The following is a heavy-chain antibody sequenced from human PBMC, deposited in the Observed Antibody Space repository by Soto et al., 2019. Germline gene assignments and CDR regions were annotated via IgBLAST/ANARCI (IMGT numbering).Heavy chain of an antibody. J-gene: IGHJ4*02. CDR1: GGSISGSY. V-gene: IGHV4-59*01. CDR2: VYYTGST. CDR3: AGSLAVPGAHMEY. D-gene: IGHD2-8*02. Sequence: SETLSLTCSVSGGSISGSYWSWIRQSPGKGLEWLGYVYYTGSTNYSPSLRSRVSISVETSKNDFSLRVSSVTAADTAVYFRAGSLAVPGAHMEYWEQGTQVDVCS.